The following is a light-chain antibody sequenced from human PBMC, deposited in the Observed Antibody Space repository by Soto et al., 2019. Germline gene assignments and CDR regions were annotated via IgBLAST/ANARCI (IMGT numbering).Light chain of an antibody. J-gene: IGKJ1*01. CDR1: QNIRNY. V-gene: IGKV1-39*01. CDR3: QQTYSNPRT. CDR2: TTS. Sequence: DIQMAQSPPSLSASVGGRFTISCRASQNIRNYLNWYEQEPGKAPKLLXYTTSNLQNGVPSRFSGSGSGTDFTLTITSLQPEDFATYYCQQTYSNPRTFGQGTKVDIK.